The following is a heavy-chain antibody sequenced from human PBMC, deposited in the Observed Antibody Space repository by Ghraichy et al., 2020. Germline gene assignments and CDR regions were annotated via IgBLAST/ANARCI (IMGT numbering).Heavy chain of an antibody. D-gene: IGHD3-9*01. V-gene: IGHV3-23*01. CDR2: ISGAGDST. J-gene: IGHJ4*02. CDR3: ATRPDYDILTGYGGLDY. Sequence: GGSLRLSCAVSGFTFSNYAMTWVRQAPGKGLEWVSAISGAGDSTFYGDSVKGRFTISRDNSKNTLYLQINSLRDEDTAVYYCATRPDYDILTGYGGLDYWGQGTLVTVSS. CDR1: GFTFSNYA.